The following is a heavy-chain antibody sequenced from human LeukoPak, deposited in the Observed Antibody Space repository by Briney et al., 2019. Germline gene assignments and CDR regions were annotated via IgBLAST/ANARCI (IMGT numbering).Heavy chain of an antibody. J-gene: IGHJ3*02. CDR3: ARANFWSGYMDDAFDI. V-gene: IGHV4-39*01. CDR2: IYYSGST. Sequence: SETLSLTCTVSGGSISSSSYYWGWIRQPPGKGLEWIGSIYYSGSTYYNPSLKSRVTISVDTSKKQFSLKLSSVTAADTAVYYCARANFWSGYMDDAFDIWGQGTMVTVSS. D-gene: IGHD3-3*01. CDR1: GGSISSSSYY.